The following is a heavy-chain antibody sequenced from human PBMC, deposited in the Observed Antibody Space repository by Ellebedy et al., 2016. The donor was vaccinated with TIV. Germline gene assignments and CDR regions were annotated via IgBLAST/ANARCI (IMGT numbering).Heavy chain of an antibody. D-gene: IGHD3-10*01. V-gene: IGHV3-21*01. CDR2: ISGSRSYI. CDR1: GFTFSSYT. CDR3: ARDDSGTFYFDY. J-gene: IGHJ4*02. Sequence: GESLKISCAASGFTFSSYTMNWVRQAPGKGLEWVSSISGSRSYIYYTDSVKGRFTISRDNAKNSLYLQMNSLRADDTAVFYCARDDSGTFYFDYWGQGTLVTVSS.